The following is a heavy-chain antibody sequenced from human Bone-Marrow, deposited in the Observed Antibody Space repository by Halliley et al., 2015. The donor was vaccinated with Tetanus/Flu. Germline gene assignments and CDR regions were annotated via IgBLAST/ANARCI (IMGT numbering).Heavy chain of an antibody. V-gene: IGHV3-23*01. Sequence: SDVSGGGGSTYYADSVKGRFTISRDNSKNTLYLQMNSLRAEDTAVYYCAKEFNFWSGYIFDYWGQGTMVTVSS. J-gene: IGHJ4*02. CDR3: AKEFNFWSGYIFDY. D-gene: IGHD3-3*01. CDR2: VSGGGGST.